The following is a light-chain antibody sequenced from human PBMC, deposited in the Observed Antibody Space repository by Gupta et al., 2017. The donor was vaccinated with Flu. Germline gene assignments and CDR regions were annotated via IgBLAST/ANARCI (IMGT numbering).Light chain of an antibody. CDR2: GAS. CDR1: QSVRSN. J-gene: IGKJ1*01. Sequence: EIVMTQSPATLSVSPGERATLSCRASQSVRSNLAWYRQEPGQAPRLLIYGASTRATGIPARFSGSGSGREFTLTISSRQSEDFAVYYCQQYNNWPPWTFGQGTKVEIK. CDR3: QQYNNWPPWT. V-gene: IGKV3-15*01.